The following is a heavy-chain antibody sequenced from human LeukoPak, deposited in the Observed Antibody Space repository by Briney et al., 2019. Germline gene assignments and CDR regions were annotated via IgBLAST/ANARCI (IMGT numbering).Heavy chain of an antibody. V-gene: IGHV3-23*01. CDR2: ISGSGGST. J-gene: IGHJ4*02. Sequence: GGFLRLSCAASGFTFSSYAMSWVRQAPGKGLEWVSAISGSGGSTYYADSVKGRFTISRDNSKNTLYLQMNSLRAEDTAVYYCAKGYCSSTSCRLFDYWGQGTLVTVSS. D-gene: IGHD2-2*01. CDR1: GFTFSSYA. CDR3: AKGYCSSTSCRLFDY.